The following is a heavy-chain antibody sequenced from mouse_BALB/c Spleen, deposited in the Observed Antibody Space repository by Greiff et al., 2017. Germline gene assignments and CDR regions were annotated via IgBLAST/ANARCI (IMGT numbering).Heavy chain of an antibody. V-gene: IGHV3-2*02. Sequence: DVQLQESGPGLVKPSQSLSLTCTVTGYSITSDYAWNWIRQFPGNKLEWMGYISYSGSTSYNPSLKSRISITRDTSKNQFFLQLNSVTTEDTATYYCARRADEGFAYRGQGTLVTVSA. CDR2: ISYSGST. D-gene: IGHD3-3*01. J-gene: IGHJ3*01. CDR3: ARRADEGFAY. CDR1: GYSITSDYA.